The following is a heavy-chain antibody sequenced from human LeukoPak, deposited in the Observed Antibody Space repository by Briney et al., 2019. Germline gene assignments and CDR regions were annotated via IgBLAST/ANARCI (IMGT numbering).Heavy chain of an antibody. D-gene: IGHD3-10*01. CDR2: MNPNSGNT. V-gene: IGHV1-8*01. CDR1: GYTFTSYD. Sequence: GALVKVSCKASGYTFTSYDINWVRQATGQGLEWLGWMNPNSGNTGYAQNFQGRVTMTRDTSIDTAYMELTSLRYEDTAVYYCARDYYGSKSSSFNPWGQGTLVTVSS. CDR3: ARDYYGSKSSSFNP. J-gene: IGHJ5*02.